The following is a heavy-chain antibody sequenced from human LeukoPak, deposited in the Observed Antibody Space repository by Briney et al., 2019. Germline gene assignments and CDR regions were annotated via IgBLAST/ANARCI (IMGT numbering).Heavy chain of an antibody. CDR3: ARSAYDFWSGYWGTYFDY. V-gene: IGHV4-34*01. CDR1: GGSFSGYY. J-gene: IGHJ4*02. CDR2: INHSGST. Sequence: SETLSLTCAVYGGSFSGYYWSWIRQPPGKGLEWIGEINHSGSTNYNPSLKSRVTISVDTSKNQFSLKLSSVTAADTAVYYCARSAYDFWSGYWGTYFDYWGQGTLVTVSS. D-gene: IGHD3-3*01.